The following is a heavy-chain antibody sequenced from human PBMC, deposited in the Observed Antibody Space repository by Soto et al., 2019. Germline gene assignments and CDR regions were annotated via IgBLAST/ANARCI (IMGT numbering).Heavy chain of an antibody. J-gene: IGHJ6*02. CDR3: AKDHFYSGYDDGMDV. CDR2: ISWNSGSI. V-gene: IGHV3-9*01. CDR1: GFTFDDYA. Sequence: PGGSLRLSCAASGFTFDDYAMHWVRQAPGKGLEWVSGISWNSGSIGYADSVKGRFTISRDNAKNSLYLQMNSLRAEDTALYYCAKDHFYSGYDDGMDVWGQGTTVTVSS. D-gene: IGHD5-12*01.